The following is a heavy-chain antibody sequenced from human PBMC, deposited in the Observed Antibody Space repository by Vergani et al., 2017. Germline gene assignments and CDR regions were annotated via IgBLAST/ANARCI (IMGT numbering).Heavy chain of an antibody. CDR3: ARDRGSVSYYTLDAFDI. V-gene: IGHV4-59*01. CDR2: IYYSGST. CDR1: GGSISSYY. J-gene: IGHJ3*02. Sequence: QVQLQESGPGLVKPSETLSLTCTVSGGSISSYYWSWIRQPPGKGLEWIGYIYYSGSTNYNPSLKSRVTISVDTSKNQFSLKLSSVTAADTAVYYCARDRGSVSYYTLDAFDIWGQGTMVTVSS. D-gene: IGHD3-10*01.